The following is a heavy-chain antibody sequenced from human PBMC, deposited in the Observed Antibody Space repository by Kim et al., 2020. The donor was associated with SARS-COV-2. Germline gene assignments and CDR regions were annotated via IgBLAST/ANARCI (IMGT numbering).Heavy chain of an antibody. Sequence: DDSVKGRFTVSRNNSKNTLFLQMHSLRAEDTAVYYCAKSLTTGWYYFDFWGQGTLVTVSS. V-gene: IGHV3-23*01. J-gene: IGHJ4*02. D-gene: IGHD6-19*01. CDR3: AKSLTTGWYYFDF.